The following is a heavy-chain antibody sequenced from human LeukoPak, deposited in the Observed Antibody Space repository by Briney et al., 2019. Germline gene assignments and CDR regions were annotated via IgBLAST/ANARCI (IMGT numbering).Heavy chain of an antibody. D-gene: IGHD6-25*01. CDR2: MFDDGST. J-gene: IGHJ4*02. Sequence: SETLSLTCNVSGDSISGYYWSWIRQPPGKGLEFIAYMFDDGSTNYNASLKSRVTISVDTSKNQFSLKVTSVTAADTAVYYCARGRLPRGHPYFDYRGPGTLVTVSS. CDR3: ARGRLPRGHPYFDY. CDR1: GDSISGYY. V-gene: IGHV4-59*01.